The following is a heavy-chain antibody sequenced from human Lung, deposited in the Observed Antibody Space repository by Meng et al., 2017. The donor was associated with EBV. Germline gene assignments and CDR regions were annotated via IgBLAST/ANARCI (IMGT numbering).Heavy chain of an antibody. J-gene: IGHJ4*02. CDR2: INHSGST. D-gene: IGHD3-22*01. V-gene: IGHV4-34*01. Sequence: QVQLQQWVAGLLKPSETLSLTCAVYGGSFSGYYWSWIRQPPGKGLEWIGEINHSGSTNYNPSLKSRVTISVDTSKNQFSLKLSSVTAADTAVYYCARALFDYYDSSGYYDYWGQGTLVTVSS. CDR3: ARALFDYYDSSGYYDY. CDR1: GGSFSGYY.